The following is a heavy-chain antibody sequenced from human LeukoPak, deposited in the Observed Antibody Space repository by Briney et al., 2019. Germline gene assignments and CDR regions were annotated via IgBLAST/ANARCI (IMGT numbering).Heavy chain of an antibody. CDR2: IYTGGSA. CDR1: GFTVRSNY. CDR3: ARRDLNWGPIDY. V-gene: IGHV3-53*01. D-gene: IGHD7-27*01. Sequence: GGSLRLSCAASGFTVRSNYMSWVRQTPGKGLEWVSVIYTGGSAYYADSVKGRFTISRDNSKNTLYLQMNSLRADDTAVYYCARRDLNWGPIDYWGQGTLVTVSS. J-gene: IGHJ4*02.